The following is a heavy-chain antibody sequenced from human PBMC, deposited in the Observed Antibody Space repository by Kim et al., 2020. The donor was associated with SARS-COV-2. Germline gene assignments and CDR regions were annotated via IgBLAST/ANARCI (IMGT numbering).Heavy chain of an antibody. Sequence: SETLSLTCTVSGGSISSYYWSWIRQPPGKGLEWIGYIYYSGSTNYNPSLKSRVTISVDTSKNQFSLKLSSVTAADTAVYYCARGHREWLQYTAIWYFDLWGRSTLVTVSS. CDR3: ARGHREWLQYTAIWYFDL. J-gene: IGHJ2*01. V-gene: IGHV4-59*01. CDR1: GGSISSYY. CDR2: IYYSGST. D-gene: IGHD3-3*01.